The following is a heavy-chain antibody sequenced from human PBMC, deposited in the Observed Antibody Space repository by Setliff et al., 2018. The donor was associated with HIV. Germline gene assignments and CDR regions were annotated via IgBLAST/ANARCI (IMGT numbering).Heavy chain of an antibody. CDR1: GGSFSEYY. J-gene: IGHJ6*03. CDR2: INHSGST. D-gene: IGHD5-12*01. CDR3: ARGATLLPGYRDRWEYFYMDV. V-gene: IGHV4-34*04. Sequence: LSLTCAVYGGSFSEYYWSWIRQSPGKGLEWIGEINHSGSTHDNPPLKSRATISVDTSKHQFSLRMKSVTSADTAVYYCARGATLLPGYRDRWEYFYMDVWGKGTTVTVSS.